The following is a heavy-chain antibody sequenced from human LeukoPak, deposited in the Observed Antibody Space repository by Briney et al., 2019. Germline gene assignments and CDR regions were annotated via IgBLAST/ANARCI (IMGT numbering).Heavy chain of an antibody. J-gene: IGHJ4*02. CDR2: ISGTGGDT. Sequence: GGSLRLSCAASGSIFSTYAMSWVRQAPGKGLEWGSAISGTGGDTYYADSVKGRFTISRDSSKNTLYLQMNSLRADDTAVYYCAKQGYTSTYNYFDYWGQGTLVTVSS. CDR1: GSIFSTYA. V-gene: IGHV3-23*01. CDR3: AKQGYTSTYNYFDY. D-gene: IGHD5-24*01.